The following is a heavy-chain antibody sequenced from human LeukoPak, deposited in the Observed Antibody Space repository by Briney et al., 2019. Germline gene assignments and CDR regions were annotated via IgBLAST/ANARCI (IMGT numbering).Heavy chain of an antibody. CDR2: IYYSGST. Sequence: PSETLSLTCIVSGGSISSGGYYWSWIRQHPGKGLEWIGYIYYSGSTYYNPSLKSRVTISVDTSKNQFSLKLSSVTAADTAVYYCARVGDYGDYVLDYWGQGTLVTVSS. D-gene: IGHD4-17*01. V-gene: IGHV4-30-4*08. CDR3: ARVGDYGDYVLDY. CDR1: GGSISSGGYY. J-gene: IGHJ4*02.